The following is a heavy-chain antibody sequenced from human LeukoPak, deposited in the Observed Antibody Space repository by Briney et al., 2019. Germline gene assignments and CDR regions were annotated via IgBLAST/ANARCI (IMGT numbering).Heavy chain of an antibody. J-gene: IGHJ4*02. CDR2: ISGSGGST. CDR3: AKDRELLLWFGELDY. Sequence: GGSLRLSCAASGFTFSSYAMSWVRQAPGKGLEWVSAISGSGGSTYYADSVKGRFTISRDNSKNTLYLQMNSLRAEDTAVYYCAKDRELLLWFGELDYWGQGTLVTVSS. V-gene: IGHV3-23*01. D-gene: IGHD3-10*01. CDR1: GFTFSSYA.